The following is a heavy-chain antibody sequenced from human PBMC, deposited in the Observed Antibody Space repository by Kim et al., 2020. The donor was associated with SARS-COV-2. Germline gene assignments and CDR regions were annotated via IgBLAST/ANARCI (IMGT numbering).Heavy chain of an antibody. J-gene: IGHJ4*02. V-gene: IGHV1-46*01. D-gene: IGHD2-21*02. CDR2: IDPREGNA. CDR3: ARAGDDGLSQNFDY. Sequence: ASVKVSCKTSGYTFSGYYLHWVRQAPGQGLEWMAIIDPREGNATYAQTFQDRLIVTRDASTTTVYLDLSSLISEDTALYYCARAGDDGLSQNFDYWGQGTQVTVSS. CDR1: GYTFSGYY.